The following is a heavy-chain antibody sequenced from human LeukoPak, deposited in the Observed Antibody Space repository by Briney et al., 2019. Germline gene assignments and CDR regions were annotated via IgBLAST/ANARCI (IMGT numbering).Heavy chain of an antibody. CDR3: ARDFDVRYYYGMDV. CDR1: GFTFSTYV. V-gene: IGHV3-48*03. Sequence: GGSLRLSCAASGFTFSTYVMNWFRQAPGKGLEWVSYISSSGSTIYYADSVKGRFTISRDNAKNSLYLQMNSLRAEDTAVYYCARDFDVRYYYGMDVWGQGTTVTVSS. D-gene: IGHD3-9*01. CDR2: ISSSGSTI. J-gene: IGHJ6*02.